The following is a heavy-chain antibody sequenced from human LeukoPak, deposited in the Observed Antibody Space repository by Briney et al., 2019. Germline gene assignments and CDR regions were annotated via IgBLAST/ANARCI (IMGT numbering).Heavy chain of an antibody. Sequence: GGSLRLSCAASGFTFSSYAMYWVRQALGKGLEWVSAISGSGGGTHYPDSMKGRFTISRDNSKNTLYLQMNSLRAEDTAVYYCAAGSSWYRLDYWGQGTLVTVSS. D-gene: IGHD6-13*01. CDR2: ISGSGGGT. J-gene: IGHJ4*02. V-gene: IGHV3-23*01. CDR3: AAGSSWYRLDY. CDR1: GFTFSSYA.